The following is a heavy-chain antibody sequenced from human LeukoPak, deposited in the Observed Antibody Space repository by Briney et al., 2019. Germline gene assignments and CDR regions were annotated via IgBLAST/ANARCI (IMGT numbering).Heavy chain of an antibody. CDR1: GYSISSGYY. V-gene: IGHV4-38-2*02. D-gene: IGHD6-13*01. CDR2: IYHSGST. Sequence: SETLSLTCTVSGYSISSGYYWGWIRQPPGKGLEWIGSIYHSGSTYYNPSLKSRVTISGDTSKNQFSLKLSSVTAADTAVYYCASGPGYSSSWVDAFDIWGQGTMVTVSS. CDR3: ASGPGYSSSWVDAFDI. J-gene: IGHJ3*02.